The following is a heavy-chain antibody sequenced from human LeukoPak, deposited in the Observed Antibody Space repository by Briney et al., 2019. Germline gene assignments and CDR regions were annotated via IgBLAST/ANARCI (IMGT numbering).Heavy chain of an antibody. J-gene: IGHJ4*02. Sequence: GGSLRLSCAASGFTFSSFTVNWARQAPGKGLEWVSSISSNSNYIYYAESVTGRFTISRDNAKNSLFLQMNSLRAEDTAVYYCARARSGHSVDYWGQGTLVTVSS. V-gene: IGHV3-21*01. CDR1: GFTFSSFT. CDR2: ISSNSNYI. D-gene: IGHD3-10*01. CDR3: ARARSGHSVDY.